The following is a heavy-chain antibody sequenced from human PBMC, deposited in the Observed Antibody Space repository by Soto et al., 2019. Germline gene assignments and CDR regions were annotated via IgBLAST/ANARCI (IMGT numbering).Heavy chain of an antibody. CDR1: GESFSGYY. J-gene: IGHJ4*02. D-gene: IGHD1-1*01. V-gene: IGHV4-34*01. CDR3: ARGRDAYKGGRD. Sequence: QVQLQQWGAGLLKPSETLSLTCAIYGESFSGYYCRWARQSPGKGLEWIGEIHPSGSTNYNPSLKGRVTISLDTSKNQFSLTLNSVTAADTAVYFCARGRDAYKGGRDWGQGTLVTVSS. CDR2: IHPSGST.